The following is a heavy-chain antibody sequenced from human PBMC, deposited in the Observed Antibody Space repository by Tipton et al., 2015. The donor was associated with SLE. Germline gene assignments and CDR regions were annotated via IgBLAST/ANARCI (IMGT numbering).Heavy chain of an antibody. CDR1: GFSVSNYY. J-gene: IGHJ3*01. CDR3: ARRVNLDNTFDL. CDR2: IYAVGTT. Sequence: SLRLSCAASGFSVSNYYMSWVRQAPGKGLEWVSIIYAVGTTYHAGSVTGRFAISRDSAQNTVSLEMNGLRPEDTAVYYCARRVNLDNTFDLWGRGTMVIVSS. D-gene: IGHD3-3*01. V-gene: IGHV3-53*05.